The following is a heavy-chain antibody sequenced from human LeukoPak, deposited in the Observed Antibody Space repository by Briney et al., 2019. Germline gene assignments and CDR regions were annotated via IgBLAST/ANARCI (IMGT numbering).Heavy chain of an antibody. CDR2: ISSTGNTV. J-gene: IGHJ6*04. CDR3: TKETPQMDV. D-gene: IGHD2-15*01. CDR1: GFTFSSYE. Sequence: GGSLRLSCAASGFTFSSYEMNWVRQAPGQGLEWVAYISSTGNTVHYAGSVKGRFTISRDNAKNTLYLQMNRLRAEDTAVYYCTKETPQMDVWGKGTTVTVSS. V-gene: IGHV3-48*03.